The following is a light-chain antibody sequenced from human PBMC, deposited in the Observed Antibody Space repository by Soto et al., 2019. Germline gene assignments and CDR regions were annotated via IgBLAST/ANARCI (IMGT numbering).Light chain of an antibody. CDR1: SSDVGGYNF. V-gene: IGLV2-14*01. J-gene: IGLJ1*01. CDR2: DVT. Sequence: QSALTQPASVSGSPGQSITISCTGTSSDVGGYNFVSWYQQHPDKAPKLMIYDVTNRPSGVSNRFSGSKSGNTASLTISGLQAEDEADYYRSSYTSLSTYVFGTGTKVTVL. CDR3: SSYTSLSTYV.